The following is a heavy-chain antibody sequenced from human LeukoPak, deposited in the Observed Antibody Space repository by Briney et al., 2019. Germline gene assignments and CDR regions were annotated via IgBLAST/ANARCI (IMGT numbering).Heavy chain of an antibody. D-gene: IGHD3-10*01. V-gene: IGHV4-39*07. J-gene: IGHJ3*02. CDR2: INHSGST. CDR3: AGVARTYYGSQKDI. CDR1: GGSISSSSYY. Sequence: PSETLSLTCTVSGGSISSSSYYWGWIRQPPGKGLEWIGEINHSGSTNYNPSLKSRVTISVDTSKNQFSLKLSSVTAADTAVYYCAGVARTYYGSQKDIWGQGTMVTVSS.